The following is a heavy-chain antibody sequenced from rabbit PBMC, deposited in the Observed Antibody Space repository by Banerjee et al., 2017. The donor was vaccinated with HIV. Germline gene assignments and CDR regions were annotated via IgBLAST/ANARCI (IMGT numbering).Heavy chain of an antibody. CDR1: GFSFSSNYY. V-gene: IGHV1S45*01. CDR2: IYAGSSGST. CDR3: ARNSNRGASYAYRLDL. Sequence: QEQLKETGGDLVKPEGSLTLTCTASGFSFSSNYYMCWVRQAPGKGLEWIACIYAGSSGSTYYASWAKGRFTISKTSSTTVTLQMTSLTAADTATYFCARNSNRGASYAYRLDLWGQGTLVTVS. J-gene: IGHJ3*01. D-gene: IGHD6-1*01.